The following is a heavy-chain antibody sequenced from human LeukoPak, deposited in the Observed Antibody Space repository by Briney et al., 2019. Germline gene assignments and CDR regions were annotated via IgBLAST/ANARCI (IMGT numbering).Heavy chain of an antibody. D-gene: IGHD4-17*01. CDR2: IYYSGST. V-gene: IGHV4-39*07. CDR3: ARVPTVTFFDY. Sequence: SETLSLTCTVSGGSIRSNYYWGWIRQPPGKGLEWIGSIYYSGSTYYNPSLKSRVTISVDTSKNQFSLKLSSVTAADTAVYYCARVPTVTFFDYWGQGTLVTVSS. CDR1: GGSIRSNYY. J-gene: IGHJ4*02.